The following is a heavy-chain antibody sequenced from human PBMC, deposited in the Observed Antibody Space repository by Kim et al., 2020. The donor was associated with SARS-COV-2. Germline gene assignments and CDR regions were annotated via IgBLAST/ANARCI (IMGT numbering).Heavy chain of an antibody. CDR2: ISYDGSNN. J-gene: IGHJ6*02. Sequence: GGSLRLSCAASGFTFSSYGMHWVRQAPGKGLEWVAAISYDGSNNYYADSVKGRFTISRDNSKNTLYLQMSSLRAEDTAVYFCARDPIAVAGQHGLDVWGQGTTVTVSS. CDR1: GFTFSSYG. CDR3: ARDPIAVAGQHGLDV. V-gene: IGHV3-33*05. D-gene: IGHD6-19*01.